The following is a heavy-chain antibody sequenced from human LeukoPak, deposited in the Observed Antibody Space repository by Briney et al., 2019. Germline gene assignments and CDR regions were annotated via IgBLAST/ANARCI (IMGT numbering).Heavy chain of an antibody. Sequence: GGSLRLSCAAAGFTFSSNSMSWVRQAPGKGLEWVSVIYSGGSTYYADSVKGRFTISRDNSKNTLYLQMNSLRAEDTAVYYCARDEAYCGGDCSSTYYWGQGTLVTVSS. CDR2: IYSGGST. V-gene: IGHV3-66*01. CDR1: GFTFSSNS. J-gene: IGHJ4*02. D-gene: IGHD2-21*02. CDR3: ARDEAYCGGDCSSTYY.